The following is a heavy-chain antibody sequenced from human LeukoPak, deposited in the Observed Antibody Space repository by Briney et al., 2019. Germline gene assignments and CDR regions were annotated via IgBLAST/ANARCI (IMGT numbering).Heavy chain of an antibody. D-gene: IGHD3-22*01. CDR2: IWYDGSNK. J-gene: IGHJ4*02. V-gene: IGHV3-33*08. CDR3: ARDFDSRGYSPSY. CDR1: GFTFSSYG. Sequence: GGSLRLSCAASGFTFSSYGMHWVRQAPGKGLEWVAVIWYDGSNKYYADSVRGRFTISRDNSKNTLYLQMNSLRAEDTAVYYCARDFDSRGYSPSYWGQGTLVTVSS.